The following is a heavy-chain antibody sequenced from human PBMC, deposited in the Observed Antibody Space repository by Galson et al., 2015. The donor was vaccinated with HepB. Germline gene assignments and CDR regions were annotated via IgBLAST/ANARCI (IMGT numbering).Heavy chain of an antibody. CDR3: ARGVAGCSGGSCYPNYYYGMDV. J-gene: IGHJ6*02. V-gene: IGHV1-18*04. D-gene: IGHD2-15*01. CDR2: ISAYNGNT. Sequence: SVKVSCKASGYTFTSYGISWVRQAPGQGLEWMGWISAYNGNTNYAQKLQGRVTMTTDTSTSTAYMELRSLRSDDTAVYYCARGVAGCSGGSCYPNYYYGMDVWGQGTTVTVSS. CDR1: GYTFTSYG.